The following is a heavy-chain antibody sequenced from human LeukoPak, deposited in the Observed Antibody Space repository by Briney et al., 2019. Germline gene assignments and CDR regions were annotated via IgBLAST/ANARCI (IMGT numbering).Heavy chain of an antibody. J-gene: IGHJ5*02. CDR2: ISAYNGNT. D-gene: IGHD1-7*01. CDR3: ARVGWDNWNYYLFDP. Sequence: AASVKVSCKASGYTFTSYGISWVRQAPGQGLEWMGWISAYNGNTNYAQKLQGRVTMTTDTSTSTAYMELRSLRSDDTAVYYCARVGWDNWNYYLFDPWGQGTLVTVSS. V-gene: IGHV1-18*01. CDR1: GYTFTSYG.